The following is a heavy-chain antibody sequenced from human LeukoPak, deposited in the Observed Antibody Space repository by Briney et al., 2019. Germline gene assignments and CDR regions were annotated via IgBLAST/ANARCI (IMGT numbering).Heavy chain of an antibody. CDR1: GYTFTNYR. V-gene: IGHV1-18*01. CDR2: ISVNNGNT. Sequence: SVKDSCKSTGYTFTNYRIGWVRQAPGQGVEWMALISVNNGNTNYAQKFQGRVTMTADESTSTAYMEMSSLRSEDTAVYYGARGGSKVVPAAIHGFDYWGQGTLVTVSS. J-gene: IGHJ4*02. D-gene: IGHD2-2*01. CDR3: ARGGSKVVPAAIHGFDY.